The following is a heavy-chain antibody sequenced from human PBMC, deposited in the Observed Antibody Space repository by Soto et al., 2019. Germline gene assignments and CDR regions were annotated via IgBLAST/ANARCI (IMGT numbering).Heavy chain of an antibody. D-gene: IGHD6-13*01. J-gene: IGHJ5*02. CDR2: IYYSGST. V-gene: IGHV4-59*08. CDR3: ARLGRAAAGYNWFDP. Sequence: PSETLSLTCTVSGGSISSYYWSWIRQPPGKGLEWIGYIYYSGSTNYNPSLKSRVTISVDTSKNQFSLKLSSVTAADTAVYYCARLGRAAAGYNWFDPWGQGTLVTVSS. CDR1: GGSISSYY.